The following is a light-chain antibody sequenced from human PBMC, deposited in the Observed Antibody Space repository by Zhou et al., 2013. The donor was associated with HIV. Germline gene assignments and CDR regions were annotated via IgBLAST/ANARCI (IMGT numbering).Light chain of an antibody. CDR2: QAS. Sequence: DIQLTQSPATLSASIGDRVTITCRASQNIGTWLAWYQQKPGEAPRLLIYQASTLENGVPSRFSGSGSGTDFTLTVSSLQPDDFATYYCQQYNTYSEYSFGQGTKLEI. J-gene: IGKJ2*03. CDR1: QNIGTW. CDR3: QQYNTYSEYS. V-gene: IGKV1-5*03.